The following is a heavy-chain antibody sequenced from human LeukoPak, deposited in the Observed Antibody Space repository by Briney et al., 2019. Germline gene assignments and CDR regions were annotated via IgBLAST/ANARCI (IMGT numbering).Heavy chain of an antibody. D-gene: IGHD3-9*01. CDR1: GYTFTSYY. J-gene: IGHJ5*02. CDR2: INPSGGST. CDR3: ARAPRLRYFDWPRGGGWFDP. Sequence: GASVKVSCKASGYTFTSYYMHWVRQAPGQGLEWMGIINPSGGSTSYAQKFQGRVTMTRDTSTSTVYMELSSLRSEDTAVYYCARAPRLRYFDWPRGGGWFDPWGQGTLVTVSS. V-gene: IGHV1-46*01.